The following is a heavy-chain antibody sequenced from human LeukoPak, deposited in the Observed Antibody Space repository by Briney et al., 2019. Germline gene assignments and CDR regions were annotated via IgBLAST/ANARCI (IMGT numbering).Heavy chain of an antibody. CDR3: ARYCSGGSCLNWFDP. CDR1: GFTFSSYW. V-gene: IGHV3-7*01. Sequence: PGGSLRLSCAASGFTFSSYWMSWVRQAPGKGLEWVANITQDGSEKYYVDSVKGRFTISRDNAKNSLYLQMNSLRAEDTAVYYCARYCSGGSCLNWFDPWGQGTLVTVSS. J-gene: IGHJ5*02. D-gene: IGHD2-15*01. CDR2: ITQDGSEK.